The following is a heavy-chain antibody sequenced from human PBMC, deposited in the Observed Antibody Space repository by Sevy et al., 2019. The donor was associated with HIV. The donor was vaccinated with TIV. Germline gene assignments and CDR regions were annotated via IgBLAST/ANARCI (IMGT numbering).Heavy chain of an antibody. Sequence: GGSLRLSCAASGFTFSSYSMNWVRQAPGKGLEWVSYISSRGDIIYYADSVKGRFTISRDNAKNSLFLQMNSLRDEDTAVYYCATEGRDSSGYYFRYDYWGQGTLVTVSS. CDR1: GFTFSSYS. J-gene: IGHJ4*02. V-gene: IGHV3-48*02. CDR2: ISSRGDII. CDR3: ATEGRDSSGYYFRYDY. D-gene: IGHD3-22*01.